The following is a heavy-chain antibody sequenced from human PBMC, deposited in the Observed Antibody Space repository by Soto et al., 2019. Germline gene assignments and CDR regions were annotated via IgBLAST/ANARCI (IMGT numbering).Heavy chain of an antibody. D-gene: IGHD2-2*01. V-gene: IGHV1-18*01. J-gene: IGHJ4*02. CDR1: GFSFPSYG. CDR3: ARDTSNYFDY. Sequence: GASVNASWKAYGFSFPSYGMSWLRQASGQGLQWIGWISDYNCNTNYAQKLQGRVNMNTDTSTSTAYMELRSRSSDDTAVYYCARDTSNYFDYWGQGTLVTVSS. CDR2: ISDYNCNT.